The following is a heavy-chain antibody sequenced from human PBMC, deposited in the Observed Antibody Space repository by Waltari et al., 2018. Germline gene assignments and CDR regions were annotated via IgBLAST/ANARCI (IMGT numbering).Heavy chain of an antibody. V-gene: IGHV4-39*01. CDR1: GGSITSNRPS. CDR2: ISYSGAT. Sequence: QLHLQESGPGLVKPSDTLSVTCSVSGGSITSNRPSWAWIRQPPGKGLEWTATISYSGATYNNPSLKSRVTISVDTSKNQFSLKLSSVTAADTAVYYCATYIGASIGTAAFDVWGQGTMVTVSS. CDR3: ATYIGASIGTAAFDV. J-gene: IGHJ3*01. D-gene: IGHD3-16*01.